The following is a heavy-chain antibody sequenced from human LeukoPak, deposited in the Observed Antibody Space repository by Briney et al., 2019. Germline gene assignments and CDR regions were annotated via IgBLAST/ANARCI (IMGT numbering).Heavy chain of an antibody. V-gene: IGHV3-30*04. D-gene: IGHD2-15*01. CDR1: GFTFSSYA. J-gene: IGHJ5*02. Sequence: GRSLRLSCAASGFTFSSYAMHWVRQAPGKGLEWVAVISYDGRNKYYADSVKGRFTISRDNSKNTLYLQMNSLRAEDTAVYYCARGGYCSGGSCYPNWFDPWGQGTLVTVSS. CDR2: ISYDGRNK. CDR3: ARGGYCSGGSCYPNWFDP.